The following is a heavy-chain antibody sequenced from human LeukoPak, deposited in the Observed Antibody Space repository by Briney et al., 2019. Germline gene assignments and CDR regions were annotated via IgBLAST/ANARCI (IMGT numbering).Heavy chain of an antibody. Sequence: KPSETLSLTCAVYGGSFSGYYWSWIRQPPGKGLEWIGEINHSGSTYYNPSLKSRVTISVDTSKNQFSLKLSSVTAADTAVYYCARRTSHTCDYWGQGTLVTVSS. J-gene: IGHJ4*02. CDR1: GGSFSGYY. D-gene: IGHD4-17*01. CDR2: INHSGST. V-gene: IGHV4-34*01. CDR3: ARRTSHTCDY.